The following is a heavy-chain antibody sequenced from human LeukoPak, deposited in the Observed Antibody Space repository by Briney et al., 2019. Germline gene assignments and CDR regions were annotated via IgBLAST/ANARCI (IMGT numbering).Heavy chain of an antibody. J-gene: IGHJ4*02. CDR1: GYSFTSYW. Sequence: GESLKISCKGSGYSFTSYWIGWVRQMPGKGLEWMGIIYPGDSDTRYSPSFQGQVTISADKSISTAYLQWSSLKASDTAMYYCARQEAHYCDSSGYYDYWGQGTLVTVSS. CDR2: IYPGDSDT. V-gene: IGHV5-51*01. CDR3: ARQEAHYCDSSGYYDY. D-gene: IGHD3-22*01.